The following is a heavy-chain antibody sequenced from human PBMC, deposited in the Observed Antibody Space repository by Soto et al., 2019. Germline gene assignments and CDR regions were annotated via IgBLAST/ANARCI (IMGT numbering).Heavy chain of an antibody. CDR3: ARGRIAAAGPLVNWFDP. D-gene: IGHD6-13*01. V-gene: IGHV1-18*01. CDR2: ISAYNGNT. J-gene: IGHJ5*02. CDR1: GYTFTSYG. Sequence: ASVKVSCKASGYTFTSYGISWVRQAPGQGHEWRGWISAYNGNTNYAQKLKGRVTMTTDTSTSTAYMELRSLRSDDTAVYYCARGRIAAAGPLVNWFDPWGRGTLVTVSS.